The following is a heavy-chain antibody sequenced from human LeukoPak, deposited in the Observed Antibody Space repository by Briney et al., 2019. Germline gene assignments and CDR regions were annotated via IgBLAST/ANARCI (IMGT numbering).Heavy chain of an antibody. V-gene: IGHV4-39*07. D-gene: IGHD2-21*02. Sequence: SEALSLTCTVSGGSIIDSTYYWAWIRQPPGKGLEWIGIIYDTGTTYYNPSLKSRVTISVDTSKNQFSLNLSSVTAADTAVYYCARAYCGGDCDYYYYGMDVWGQGTTVTVSS. CDR3: ARAYCGGDCDYYYYGMDV. CDR2: IYDTGTT. CDR1: GGSIIDSTYY. J-gene: IGHJ6*02.